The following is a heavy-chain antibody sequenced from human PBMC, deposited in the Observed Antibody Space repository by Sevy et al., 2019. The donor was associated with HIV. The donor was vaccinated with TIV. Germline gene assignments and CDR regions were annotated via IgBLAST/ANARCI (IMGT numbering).Heavy chain of an antibody. CDR3: ARDKALRILMAYYYGMDV. V-gene: IGHV3-30-3*01. D-gene: IGHD3-3*01. J-gene: IGHJ6*02. CDR1: GFTFSSYA. Sequence: GGSLRLSCAASGFTFSSYAMHWVRQAPGKGLEWVAVISYDGSNKYYADSVKGRFTISRDNSKNTLYLQMNSLRAEDTAVYYCARDKALRILMAYYYGMDVWGQGTTVTVSS. CDR2: ISYDGSNK.